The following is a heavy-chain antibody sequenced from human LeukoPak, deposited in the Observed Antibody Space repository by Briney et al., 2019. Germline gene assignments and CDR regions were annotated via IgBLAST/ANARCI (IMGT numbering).Heavy chain of an antibody. CDR3: AKDPLASWSFNWFDP. Sequence: GGSLRLSCAASGFTFSSYAMSWVRQAPGKELEWVSAISGSGGSTYYADSVKGRFTISRDNSKNTLYLQMNSLRAEDTAVYYCAKDPLASWSFNWFDPWGQGTLVTVSS. V-gene: IGHV3-23*01. CDR2: ISGSGGST. D-gene: IGHD3-3*02. CDR1: GFTFSSYA. J-gene: IGHJ5*02.